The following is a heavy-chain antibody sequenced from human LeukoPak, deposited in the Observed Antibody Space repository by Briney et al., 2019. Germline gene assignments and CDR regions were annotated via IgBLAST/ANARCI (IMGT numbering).Heavy chain of an antibody. Sequence: PGGSLRLSCAASGFTFSDYYMSWIRQAPGKGLEWVSYISSSGSTIYYADSVKGRFTISRDNSKNTLYLQMNSLRAEDAAVYYCAKATLNYYDFWSGPYGYYYGMDVWGQGTTVTVSS. CDR3: AKATLNYYDFWSGPYGYYYGMDV. V-gene: IGHV3-11*01. CDR2: ISSSGSTI. CDR1: GFTFSDYY. J-gene: IGHJ6*02. D-gene: IGHD3-3*01.